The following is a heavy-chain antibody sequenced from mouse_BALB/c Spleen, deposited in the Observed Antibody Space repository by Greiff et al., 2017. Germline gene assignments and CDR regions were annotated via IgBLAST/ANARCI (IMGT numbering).Heavy chain of an antibody. J-gene: IGHJ2*01. Sequence: EVQLVESGGGLVKPGGSLKLSCAASGFTFSSYAMSWVRQTPEKRLEWVATISSVGSYTYYPDSVKGRFTISRDNAKNTLYLQMSSLRSEDTAMYYCARRWDGDFDYWGQGTTLTVSS. CDR3: ARRWDGDFDY. CDR2: ISSVGSYT. V-gene: IGHV5-9-3*01. CDR1: GFTFSSYA. D-gene: IGHD4-1*01.